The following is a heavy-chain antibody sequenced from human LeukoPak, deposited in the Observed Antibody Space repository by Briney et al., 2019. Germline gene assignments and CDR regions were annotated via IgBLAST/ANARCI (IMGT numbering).Heavy chain of an antibody. V-gene: IGHV3-64*01. D-gene: IGHD3-10*01. Sequence: GGSLRLSCAASGFTFSLYTMHWVRQAPGKGLECVSVISGDGVNTYYANSVKGRFTISRDNSKNTLYLEMGSLRAEDRAVYYCAKDEGRSDRYGSGSYPPYWGQGTLVTVSS. CDR3: AKDEGRSDRYGSGSYPPY. J-gene: IGHJ4*02. CDR2: ISGDGVNT. CDR1: GFTFSLYT.